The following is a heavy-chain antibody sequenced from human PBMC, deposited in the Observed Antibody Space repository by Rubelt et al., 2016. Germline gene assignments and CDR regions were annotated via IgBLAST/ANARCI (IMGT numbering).Heavy chain of an antibody. CDR2: IYWDADK. J-gene: IGHJ6*02. CDR1: GFSLSASGVG. V-gene: IGHV2-5*02. CDR3: AHTTASRNYAMDV. Sequence: QITLKESGPTVVKPTQTLTLTCTFSGFSLSASGVGVVWIRQPPGKALEWLALIYWDADKRYRPSLKTRLTIPKDTPENQVVLNMTDMDPVETATYYCAHTTASRNYAMDVWGQGTTVTVSS.